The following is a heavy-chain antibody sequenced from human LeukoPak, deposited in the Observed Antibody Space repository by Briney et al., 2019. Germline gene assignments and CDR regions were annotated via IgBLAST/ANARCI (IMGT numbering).Heavy chain of an antibody. D-gene: IGHD3-9*01. Sequence: TGGSLRLSCAASGFTFSSYAMSWVRQAPGKGLERVSAISGSGGSTYYADSVKGRFTISRDNSKNTLYLQMNSLRAEDTAVYYCAKELRYFDWLPNDYYYYMDVWGKGTTVTVSS. CDR1: GFTFSSYA. V-gene: IGHV3-23*01. CDR2: ISGSGGST. J-gene: IGHJ6*03. CDR3: AKELRYFDWLPNDYYYYMDV.